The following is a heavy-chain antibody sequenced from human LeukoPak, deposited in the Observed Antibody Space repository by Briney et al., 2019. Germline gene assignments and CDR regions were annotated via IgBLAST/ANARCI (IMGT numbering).Heavy chain of an antibody. Sequence: SETLSLTCAVSGYSISSGYYWGWIRQPPGKGLEWIGRIYTSGSTNYNPSLKSRVTMSVDTPKNQFSLKLSSVTAADTAVYYCAREGGGYYDSSGYFKNYYYYYMDVWGKGTTVTVSS. CDR3: AREGGGYYDSSGYFKNYYYYYMDV. CDR1: GYSISSGYY. D-gene: IGHD3-22*01. CDR2: IYTSGST. V-gene: IGHV4-38-2*02. J-gene: IGHJ6*03.